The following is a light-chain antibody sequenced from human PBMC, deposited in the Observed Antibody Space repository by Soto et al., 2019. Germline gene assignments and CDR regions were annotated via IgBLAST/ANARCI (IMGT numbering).Light chain of an antibody. V-gene: IGLV2-14*01. CDR3: SSLTSRNTQV. CDR2: DVT. J-gene: IGLJ2*01. CDR1: SSDIGAYSY. Sequence: QSALTQPASVSGSPGQSITISCTGTSSDIGAYSYVSWYQRHPGKAPKLMIYDVTNRPSGVSTRFSGSKSANTASLTISGLQAEDEADYYCSSLTSRNTQVFGGGNKLTVL.